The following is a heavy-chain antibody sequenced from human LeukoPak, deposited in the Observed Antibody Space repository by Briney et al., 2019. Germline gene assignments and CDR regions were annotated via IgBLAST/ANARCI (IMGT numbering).Heavy chain of an antibody. J-gene: IGHJ4*02. Sequence: GGSLRLSCAASGFTFSSSSMNWVRQAPGKGLEWVSSISSSSSYIYYADSVKGRFTISRDNAKNSLYLQMNSLRAEDTAVYYCARAQVNYFDYWGQGTLVTVSS. V-gene: IGHV3-21*01. CDR2: ISSSSSYI. D-gene: IGHD2-21*01. CDR1: GFTFSSSS. CDR3: ARAQVNYFDY.